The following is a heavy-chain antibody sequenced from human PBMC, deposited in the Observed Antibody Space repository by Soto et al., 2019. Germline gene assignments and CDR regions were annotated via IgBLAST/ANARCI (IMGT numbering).Heavy chain of an antibody. V-gene: IGHV3-33*01. J-gene: IGHJ4*02. D-gene: IGHD6-6*01. Sequence: GGSLRLSCAASGFTFSSYGMHWVRQAPGKGLEWVAVIWYDGSNKYYADSVKGRFTISRDNSKNTLYLQMNSLRAEDTAVYYCARDPSSSSPMYYFDYWGQGTLVTVSS. CDR2: IWYDGSNK. CDR1: GFTFSSYG. CDR3: ARDPSSSSPMYYFDY.